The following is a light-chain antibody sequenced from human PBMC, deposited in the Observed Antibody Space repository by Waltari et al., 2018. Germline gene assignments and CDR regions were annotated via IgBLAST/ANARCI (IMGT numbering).Light chain of an antibody. Sequence: SYVVTQPPSVSVAPGEPATITWGGDNIGTYSVHWYQQKAGQAPVLVIFYDRDRPSGIPDRFSGSNSGNTATLTISRVEAGNEARYYCHVWHPHVDPGVFGTGTEVTVL. J-gene: IGLJ1*01. CDR2: YDR. CDR3: HVWHPHVDPGV. CDR1: NIGTYS. V-gene: IGLV3-21*04.